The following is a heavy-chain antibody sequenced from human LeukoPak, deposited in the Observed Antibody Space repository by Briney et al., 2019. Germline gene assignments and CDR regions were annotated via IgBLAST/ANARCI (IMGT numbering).Heavy chain of an antibody. CDR1: GFSFSSYS. V-gene: IGHV3-48*02. Sequence: PGGSLRLSCAASGFSFSSYSMNWVRQAPGKGLEWVSYISSSSSTIYYADSVKGRFTISRDNAKNSLYLQMNSLRDEDTAVYYCTRGPRSRDWGVGWPEDDAFDIWGQGTMVTVSS. CDR3: TRGPRSRDWGVGWPEDDAFDI. J-gene: IGHJ3*02. D-gene: IGHD3-10*01. CDR2: ISSSSSTI.